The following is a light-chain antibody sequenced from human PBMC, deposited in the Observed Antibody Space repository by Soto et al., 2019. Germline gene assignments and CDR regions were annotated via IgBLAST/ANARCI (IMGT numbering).Light chain of an antibody. CDR1: QSISNY. V-gene: IGKV1-39*01. J-gene: IGKJ1*01. CDR2: GAS. CDR3: QHSFSTPWT. Sequence: DIQMTQSPSSLSASVGDRVTITSRASQSISNYLNWYQQKPGKVPELLIYGASNLQSGVPSRFTGRGSGTDFTLTISSLQPEDIATYYCQHSFSTPWTFGQGTKVEVK.